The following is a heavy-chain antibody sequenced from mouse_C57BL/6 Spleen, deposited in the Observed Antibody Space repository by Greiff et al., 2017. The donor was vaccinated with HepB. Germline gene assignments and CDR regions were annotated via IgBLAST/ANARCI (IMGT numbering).Heavy chain of an antibody. V-gene: IGHV5-4*03. Sequence: EVKLVESGGDLVKPGGSLKLSCAASGFTFSSYAMSWVRQTPEKRLEWVATISDGGSYTYYPDNVKGRFTISRDNAKNNLYLQMSHLKSEDTAMYYCARGNWGGVYYFDYWGQGTTLTVSS. CDR3: ARGNWGGVYYFDY. CDR1: GFTFSSYA. D-gene: IGHD4-1*01. J-gene: IGHJ2*01. CDR2: ISDGGSYT.